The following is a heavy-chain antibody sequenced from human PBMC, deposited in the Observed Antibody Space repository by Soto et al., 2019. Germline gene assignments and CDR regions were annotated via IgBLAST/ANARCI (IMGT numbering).Heavy chain of an antibody. Sequence: SETLSPTCTVSGGSISSGGYYWSWIRQHPGKGLEWIGYIYYSGSTYYNPSLKSRVTMSVETSKNQFSLKLSSVTAADTAVYYCARGMLGYCSSTSCRYYYYGMDVWGQGTTVTVSS. V-gene: IGHV4-31*03. CDR3: ARGMLGYCSSTSCRYYYYGMDV. CDR1: GGSISSGGYY. J-gene: IGHJ6*02. D-gene: IGHD2-2*01. CDR2: IYYSGST.